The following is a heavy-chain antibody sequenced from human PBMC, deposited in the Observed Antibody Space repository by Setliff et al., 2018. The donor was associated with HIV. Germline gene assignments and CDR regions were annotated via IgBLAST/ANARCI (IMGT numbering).Heavy chain of an antibody. CDR1: GGSINYYY. D-gene: IGHD1-26*01. CDR3: ARGRKAVGDWFDP. J-gene: IGHJ5*02. V-gene: IGHV4-4*07. Sequence: SETLSLTCTVSGGSINYYYWNWIRQPAGKGLEWLGRIHSNGNTNFNPSLKSRINMSVDMSKNQVSMKLTSATAADTALYYCARGRKAVGDWFDPWGQGIQVTVSS. CDR2: IHSNGNT.